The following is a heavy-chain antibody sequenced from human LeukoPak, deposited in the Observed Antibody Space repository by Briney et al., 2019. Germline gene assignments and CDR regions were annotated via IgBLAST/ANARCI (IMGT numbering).Heavy chain of an antibody. CDR3: ARVNRVRVPGGAGYYYYMEV. V-gene: IGHV4-59*01. D-gene: IGHD2-8*02. CDR1: GGSISSDY. CDR2: IYYSGST. Sequence: PSETLSLTCTDSGGSISSDYWSWIRQPPGRGLEWIGYIYYSGSTNYNPSLESRVTISVDTSKNQFSLKLSSVTAADTAVYYCARVNRVRVPGGAGYYYYMEVWGKGTTVTVSS. J-gene: IGHJ6*03.